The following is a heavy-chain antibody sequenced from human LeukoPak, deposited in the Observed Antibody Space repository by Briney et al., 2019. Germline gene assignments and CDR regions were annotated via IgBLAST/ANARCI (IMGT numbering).Heavy chain of an antibody. CDR2: ITNAGGT. CDR1: GFIFANYA. Sequence: GGSLRLSCAASGFIFANYAMSWVRQTPGKGLEWVSSITNAGGTYYADSVKGRFTTSRDGSKSTLFLHLSNLRAEDTALYYCARDTYYGSRSAYYPGLDPWGQGTLVIVSS. D-gene: IGHD3-3*01. J-gene: IGHJ5*02. CDR3: ARDTYYGSRSAYYPGLDP. V-gene: IGHV3-23*01.